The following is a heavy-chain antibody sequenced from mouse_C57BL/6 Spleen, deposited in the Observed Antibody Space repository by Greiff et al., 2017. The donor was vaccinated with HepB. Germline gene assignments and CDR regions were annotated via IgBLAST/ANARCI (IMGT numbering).Heavy chain of an antibody. CDR1: GYTFTDYY. CDR2: IFPGSGST. V-gene: IGHV1-75*01. D-gene: IGHD2-1*01. CDR3: ARQGNYEGKNYAMDY. Sequence: QVQLKESGPELVKPGASVKISCKASGYTFTDYYINWVKQRPGQGLEWIGWIFPGSGSTYYNEKFKGKATLTVDKSSSTAYMLLSSLTSEDSAVYFCARQGNYEGKNYAMDYWGQGTSVTVSS. J-gene: IGHJ4*01.